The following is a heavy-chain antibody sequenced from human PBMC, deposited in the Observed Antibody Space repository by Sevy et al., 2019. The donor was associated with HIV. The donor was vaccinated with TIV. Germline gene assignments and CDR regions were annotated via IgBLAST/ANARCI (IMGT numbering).Heavy chain of an antibody. D-gene: IGHD3-10*01. J-gene: IGHJ4*02. CDR2: ISSSSSYI. CDR1: GFTFSSYS. CDR3: ARVRGDGSGRD. V-gene: IGHV3-21*01. Sequence: GGSLRLSCAASGFTFSSYSMNWVHQAPGKGLEWVSSISSSSSYIYYADSVKGRFTISRDNAKNSLYLQMNSLRAEDTAVYYCARVRGDGSGRDWGQGTLVTVSS.